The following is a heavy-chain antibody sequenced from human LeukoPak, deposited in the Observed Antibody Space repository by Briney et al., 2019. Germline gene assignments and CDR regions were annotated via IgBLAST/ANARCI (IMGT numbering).Heavy chain of an antibody. CDR3: ARVVPAALHFDY. Sequence: GASVKVSCKASGYTFTGYYMHWVRQAPGQGLEWMGIINPSGGSTSYAQKFQGRVTMTRDTSTSTVYMELSSLRSEDTAVYYCARVVPAALHFDYWGQGTLVTVSS. CDR2: INPSGGST. CDR1: GYTFTGYY. V-gene: IGHV1-46*01. J-gene: IGHJ4*02. D-gene: IGHD2-2*01.